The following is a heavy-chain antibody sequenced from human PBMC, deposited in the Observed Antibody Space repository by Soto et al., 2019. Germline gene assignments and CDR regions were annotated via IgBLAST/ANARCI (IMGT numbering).Heavy chain of an antibody. J-gene: IGHJ6*02. CDR2: IDPSDSYT. Sequence: PGESLKISCKGSGYSFTSYWISWVCQMPGKGLEWMGRIDPSDSYTNYSPSFQGHVTISADKSISTAYLQWSSLKASDTAMYYCARQNFWSGYYTSSHYYYYGMDVWGQGTTVTVSS. CDR1: GYSFTSYW. CDR3: ARQNFWSGYYTSSHYYYYGMDV. D-gene: IGHD3-3*01. V-gene: IGHV5-10-1*01.